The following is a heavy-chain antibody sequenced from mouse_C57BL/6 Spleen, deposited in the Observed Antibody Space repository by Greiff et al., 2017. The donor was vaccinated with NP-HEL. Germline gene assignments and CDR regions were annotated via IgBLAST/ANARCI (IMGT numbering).Heavy chain of an antibody. CDR1: GFSFNTYA. CDR3: VSSPTGTIWYFDV. Sequence: EVQLVESGGGLVQPKGSLKLSCAASGFSFNTYAMNWVRQAPGKGLEWVARIRSKSNNYATYYADSVKDRFTISRDDSESMLYLQMNNLKTEDTAMYYCVSSPTGTIWYFDVWGTGTTVTVSS. J-gene: IGHJ1*03. V-gene: IGHV10-1*01. CDR2: IRSKSNNYAT. D-gene: IGHD4-1*01.